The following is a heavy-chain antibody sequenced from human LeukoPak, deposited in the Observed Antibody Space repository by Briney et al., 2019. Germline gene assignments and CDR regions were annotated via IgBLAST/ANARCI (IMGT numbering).Heavy chain of an antibody. J-gene: IGHJ4*02. Sequence: GGSLRLSCAASGFTFSSYEMNWVRQAPGKGLEWVSYISSSGSTIYYADSVKGRFIISRDNAKNSLYLQMNSLRAEDTAVYYCARDRYDSSGIFDYWGQGTQVTVSS. CDR2: ISSSGSTI. CDR3: ARDRYDSSGIFDY. CDR1: GFTFSSYE. D-gene: IGHD3-22*01. V-gene: IGHV3-48*03.